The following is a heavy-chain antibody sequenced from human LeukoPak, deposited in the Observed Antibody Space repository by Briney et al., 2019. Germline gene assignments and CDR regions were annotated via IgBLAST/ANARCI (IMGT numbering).Heavy chain of an antibody. D-gene: IGHD1-26*01. CDR3: ARDRRGGGGSYFDY. V-gene: IGHV3-30-3*01. J-gene: IGHJ4*02. Sequence: PGRSLRLSCAASGFTFSNYAFHWVRQAPGKGLEWVAVISSDGSNQYYADSVKGRFTISRDNSKNTLYLQMNSLRAEDTAVYYCARDRRGGGGSYFDYWGQGTLVTVSS. CDR2: ISSDGSNQ. CDR1: GFTFSNYA.